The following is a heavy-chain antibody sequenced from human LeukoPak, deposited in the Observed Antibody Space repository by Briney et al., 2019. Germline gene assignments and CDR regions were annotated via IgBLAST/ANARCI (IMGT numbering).Heavy chain of an antibody. D-gene: IGHD3-10*01. CDR1: GGSFSGYY. V-gene: IGHV4-34*01. CDR3: AGVRYYYGENYYYYMDV. J-gene: IGHJ6*03. CDR2: INHSGST. Sequence: SETLSLTCAVYGGSFSGYYWSWIRQPPGKGLEWIGEINHSGSTNYNPSLKSRVTISVDTSKNQFSLKLSSVTAADTAVYYCAGVRYYYGENYYYYMDVWGKGTTVTISS.